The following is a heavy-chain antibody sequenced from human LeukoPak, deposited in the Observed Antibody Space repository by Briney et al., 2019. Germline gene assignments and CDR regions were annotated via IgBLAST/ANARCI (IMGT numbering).Heavy chain of an antibody. CDR3: SVQLWGDYYYYYMDV. Sequence: GASVKVSCKASGGTFSSYAISWVRQAPGQGLEWMGGIIPIFGTANYAQKFQGRVTITTDESTSTAYMELSSLRSEDTAVYYCSVQLWGDYYYYYMDVWGKGATVAVSS. J-gene: IGHJ6*03. D-gene: IGHD5-18*01. CDR2: IIPIFGTA. CDR1: GGTFSSYA. V-gene: IGHV1-69*05.